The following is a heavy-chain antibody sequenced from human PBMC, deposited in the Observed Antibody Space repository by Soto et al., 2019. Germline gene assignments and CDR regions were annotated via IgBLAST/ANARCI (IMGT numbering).Heavy chain of an antibody. CDR3: ARAQARNGYGQSFDI. D-gene: IGHD5-18*01. Sequence: SDTLSLTCTFSGASIISGAFYWSWIRQTLGKCLEWIGNIYYRGMTNYNPSLKSRPTISQDASRNLFSLNLTSVTAADTAVYFCARAQARNGYGQSFDIWGQGSLVTVS. CDR1: GASIISGAFY. J-gene: IGHJ3*02. V-gene: IGHV4-30-4*02. CDR2: IYYRGMT.